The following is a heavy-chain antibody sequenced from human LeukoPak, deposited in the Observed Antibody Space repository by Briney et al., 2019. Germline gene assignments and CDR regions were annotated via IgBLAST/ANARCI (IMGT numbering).Heavy chain of an antibody. CDR3: ASGSYYPYNWFDP. J-gene: IGHJ5*02. CDR2: ISSSSSTI. CDR1: GFTFSSYS. D-gene: IGHD1-26*01. Sequence: PGGSLRLSCGASGFTFSSYSMNWVRQAPGKGLEWVSYISSSSSTIYYADSVKGRFTISRDNAKNSLYLQMNSLRAEDTAVYYCASGSYYPYNWFDPWGQGTLVTVSS. V-gene: IGHV3-48*04.